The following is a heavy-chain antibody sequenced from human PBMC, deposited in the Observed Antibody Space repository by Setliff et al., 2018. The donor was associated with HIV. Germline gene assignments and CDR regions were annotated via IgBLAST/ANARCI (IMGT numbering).Heavy chain of an antibody. D-gene: IGHD5-12*01. Sequence: SVKVSCKASGGIFNTYGMNWVRQAPGHGLEWMGWISPNFGHTKYAQKFQDRVTITADESTTTVYMEVRSLKSEDTALYYCARGPLYGYDRGYFDYWGQGTLVTVSS. CDR1: GGIFNTYG. J-gene: IGHJ4*02. CDR2: ISPNFGHT. CDR3: ARGPLYGYDRGYFDY. V-gene: IGHV1-69*13.